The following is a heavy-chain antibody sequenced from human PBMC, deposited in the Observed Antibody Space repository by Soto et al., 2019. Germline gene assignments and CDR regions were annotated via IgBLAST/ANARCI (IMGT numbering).Heavy chain of an antibody. CDR2: IYYSGST. V-gene: IGHV4-30-4*01. J-gene: IGHJ6*02. CDR1: RGSISSGDYY. D-gene: IGHD6-13*01. Sequence: SETLSLTCTVSRGSISSGDYYWSWIRQPPGKGLEWIGYIYYSGSTYYNPSLKSRVTISVDTSKNQFSLKLSSVTAADTAVYYCARVPGYSSPYYGVDVWGQGTTVTVSS. CDR3: ARVPGYSSPYYGVDV.